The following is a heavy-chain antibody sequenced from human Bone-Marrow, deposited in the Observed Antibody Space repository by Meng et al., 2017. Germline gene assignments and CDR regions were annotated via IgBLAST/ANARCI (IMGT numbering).Heavy chain of an antibody. CDR2: ISGSGGST. V-gene: IGHV3-23*01. Sequence: GESLKISCAASGFTCSSYAMSWVRQAPGKGLEWVSAISGSGGSTYYADSVKGRFTISRDNSKNTLYLQMNSLRAEDTAVYYCAKDPGIAVAGGHWGQGTLVTVSS. CDR3: AKDPGIAVAGGH. D-gene: IGHD6-19*01. CDR1: GFTCSSYA. J-gene: IGHJ4*02.